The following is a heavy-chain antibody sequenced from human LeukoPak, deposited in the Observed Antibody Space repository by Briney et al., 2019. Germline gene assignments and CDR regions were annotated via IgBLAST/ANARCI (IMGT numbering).Heavy chain of an antibody. CDR2: IKEDGSES. J-gene: IGHJ4*02. V-gene: IGHV3-7*03. CDR1: GFTFSSYS. Sequence: GGSLRLSCAASGFTFSSYSMNWVRQAPGKGLEWVANIKEDGSESHYVDSVKGRFTISRDNAKNSLYLQMNSLRAEDTALYYCAKDVWGSGWSSIDYWGQGTLVTVSS. CDR3: AKDVWGSGWSSIDY. D-gene: IGHD6-19*01.